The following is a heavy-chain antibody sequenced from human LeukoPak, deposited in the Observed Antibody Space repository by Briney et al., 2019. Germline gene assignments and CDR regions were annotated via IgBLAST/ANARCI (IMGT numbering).Heavy chain of an antibody. J-gene: IGHJ6*03. CDR2: ISNFGDII. D-gene: IGHD6-13*01. CDR3: AKDATPALGTVYMDV. Sequence: GGSLRLSCAASGFTFSDYYMSWIRQAPGKGLEWVSYISNFGDIIHYADSVEGRFTISRDNDKNSIYLQMNSLRAEDTAVYYCAKDATPALGTVYMDVWGKGTTVTISS. CDR1: GFTFSDYY. V-gene: IGHV3-11*04.